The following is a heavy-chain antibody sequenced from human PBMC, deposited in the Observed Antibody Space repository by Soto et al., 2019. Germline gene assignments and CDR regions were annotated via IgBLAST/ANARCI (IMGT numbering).Heavy chain of an antibody. CDR1: GVPFSSDA. Sequence: ASVKVSCTASGVPFSSDAINCVRQAPGQGLEWMGGIIPIFGTANYAQRFQGRVTITADESTSTAYMELSSLTSEDTAMYYCARGSHSPGIAVAGYYFWGQGTLVTVSS. CDR2: IIPIFGTA. J-gene: IGHJ4*02. D-gene: IGHD6-19*01. CDR3: ARGSHSPGIAVAGYYF. V-gene: IGHV1-69*13.